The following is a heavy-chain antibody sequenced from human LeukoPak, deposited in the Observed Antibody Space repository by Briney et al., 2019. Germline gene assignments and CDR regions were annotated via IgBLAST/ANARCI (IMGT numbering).Heavy chain of an antibody. CDR2: IKQDGSKK. D-gene: IGHD1-7*01. V-gene: IGHV3-7*01. CDR1: GFPFSSYW. CDR3: ARDVASYNSNYDTFDV. J-gene: IGHJ3*01. Sequence: QTGGSLRLSCVASGFPFSSYWMTWVRQAPGKGLEWVANIKQDGSKKSYVDSVKGRFTISRDNAKNSLYLQMNSLRAEDTAVYYCARDVASYNSNYDTFDVWGQGTMVTVSS.